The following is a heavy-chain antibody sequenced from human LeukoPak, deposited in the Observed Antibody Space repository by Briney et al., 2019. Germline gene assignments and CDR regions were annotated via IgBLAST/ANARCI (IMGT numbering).Heavy chain of an antibody. V-gene: IGHV3-23*01. CDR1: GFTFSSYG. CDR2: ISGSGGST. D-gene: IGHD5-18*01. J-gene: IGHJ4*02. Sequence: GGSLRLSCAASGFTFSSYGMHWVRQAPGKGLEWVSAISGSGGSTYYADSVKGRFTISRDNSKNTLYLQMNSLRAEDTAVYYCAKPVGYSYGYLDYWGQGTLVTVSS. CDR3: AKPVGYSYGYLDY.